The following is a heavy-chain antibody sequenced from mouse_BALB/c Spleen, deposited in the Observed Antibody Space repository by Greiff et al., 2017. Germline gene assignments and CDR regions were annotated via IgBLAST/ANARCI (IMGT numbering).Heavy chain of an antibody. CDR2: ISYDGSN. CDR1: GYSITSGYY. D-gene: IGHD1-1*02. V-gene: IGHV3-6*02. CDR3: ARGTQGWSWFAY. J-gene: IGHJ3*01. Sequence: EVKLQESGPGLVKPSQSLSLTCSVTGYSITSGYYWNWIRQFPGNKLEWMGYISYDGSNNYNPSLKNRISITRDTSKNQFFLKLNSVTTEDTATYYCARGTQGWSWFAYWGQGTLVTVSA.